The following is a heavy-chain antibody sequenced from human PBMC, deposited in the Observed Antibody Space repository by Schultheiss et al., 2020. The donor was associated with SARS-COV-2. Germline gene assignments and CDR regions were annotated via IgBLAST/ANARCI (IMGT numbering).Heavy chain of an antibody. J-gene: IGHJ5*02. CDR1: GGSISSYY. D-gene: IGHD1-26*01. CDR3: AKGGSYGWFDP. Sequence: SETLSLTCNVSGGSISSYYWNWIRQPPGKGLEWIGYIYYSGSTNYNPSLKSRVTISVDTSKNQFSLKLSSVTAADTAVYYCAKGGSYGWFDPWGQGTLVTVSS. V-gene: IGHV4-59*01. CDR2: IYYSGST.